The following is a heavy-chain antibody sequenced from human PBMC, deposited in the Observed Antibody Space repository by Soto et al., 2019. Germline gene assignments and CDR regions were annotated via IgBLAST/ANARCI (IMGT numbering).Heavy chain of an antibody. J-gene: IGHJ4*02. CDR2: IKSKTDGGTT. CDR1: GFTFSNAW. D-gene: IGHD6-6*01. CDR3: TTKAVAAHTSG. V-gene: IGHV3-15*01. Sequence: EVQLVESGGDFVKPGGSLRLSCAASGFTFSNAWMTWVRQAPGKGLEWLGRIKSKTDGGTTDYAAPVKGRFTISRDDTKNTMYLQMNSLKTEDTAVYYCTTKAVAAHTSGWGQGTLVTVSS.